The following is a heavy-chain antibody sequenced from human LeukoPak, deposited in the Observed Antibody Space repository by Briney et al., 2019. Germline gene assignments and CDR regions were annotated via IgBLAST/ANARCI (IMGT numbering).Heavy chain of an antibody. V-gene: IGHV1-18*01. J-gene: IGHJ5*02. Sequence: ASVKVSCKASGYTFITYGISWVRQAPGQGFEWMGWISSYNGNADYAHKFRGRVAMTTDPSTNTAYMELRSLGFDDSADYYCARGRDGYDYAGFDPWGQGTRVTVSS. CDR3: ARGRDGYDYAGFDP. CDR1: GYTFITYG. D-gene: IGHD5-24*01. CDR2: ISSYNGNA.